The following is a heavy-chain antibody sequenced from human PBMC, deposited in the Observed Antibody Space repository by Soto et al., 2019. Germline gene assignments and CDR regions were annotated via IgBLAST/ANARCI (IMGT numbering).Heavy chain of an antibody. J-gene: IGHJ4*02. Sequence: SETLSLTCSVSGYLISSGYYWGWVRQTPGKGLEWLGSIDYSGRTYKNPSLKSRVSASVDLSKNQFSLNLRSVTAADTAVYFCARDLSRGYASYSFDYWGQGTLVTGS. CDR1: GYLISSGYY. CDR2: IDYSGRT. V-gene: IGHV4-38-2*02. CDR3: ARDLSRGYASYSFDY. D-gene: IGHD3-22*01.